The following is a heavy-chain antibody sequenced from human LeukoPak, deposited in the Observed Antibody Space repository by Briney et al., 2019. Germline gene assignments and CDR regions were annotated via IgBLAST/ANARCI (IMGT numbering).Heavy chain of an antibody. V-gene: IGHV1-46*01. CDR1: GYTFTTYY. CDR3: ARDGNDILTGRSGLFDP. D-gene: IGHD3-9*01. CDR2: INPGDGSA. J-gene: IGHJ5*02. Sequence: ASVKVSCKASGYTFTTYYMHWVRQAPGQGLEWMGMINPGDGSATFPQRFQGRVTMARDTSKSTVYMDLSGLTFEDTAVYYCARDGNDILTGRSGLFDPWGQGTLVTVSS.